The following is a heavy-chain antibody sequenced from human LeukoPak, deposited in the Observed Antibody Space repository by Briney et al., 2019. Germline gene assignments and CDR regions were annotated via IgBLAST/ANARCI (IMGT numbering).Heavy chain of an antibody. CDR3: ARGTMVRGVMGMDV. Sequence: SVKVSCKASGGTFSSYAISWVRQAPGQGLEWMGGIIPIFGTPNYAQKFQGRVTITADKSTSTAYMELSSLRSEDTAVYYCARGTMVRGVMGMDVWGQGTTVTVSS. V-gene: IGHV1-69*06. D-gene: IGHD3-10*01. J-gene: IGHJ6*02. CDR2: IIPIFGTP. CDR1: GGTFSSYA.